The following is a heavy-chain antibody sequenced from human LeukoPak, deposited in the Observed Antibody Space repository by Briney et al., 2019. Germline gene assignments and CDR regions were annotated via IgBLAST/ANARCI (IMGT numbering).Heavy chain of an antibody. CDR1: GFTFSSYW. CDR2: IKQDGNEK. V-gene: IGHV3-7*01. D-gene: IGHD3-9*01. Sequence: GGSLRLSCAASGFTFSSYWMNWVRQAPGKGLEWVANIKQDGNEKYLDSVKGRFTISRDNAKNSLSLQMNSLRAEDTAVYYCARDRGDYDILTGYYPISVFDYWGQGTLVTVSS. CDR3: ARDRGDYDILTGYYPISVFDY. J-gene: IGHJ4*02.